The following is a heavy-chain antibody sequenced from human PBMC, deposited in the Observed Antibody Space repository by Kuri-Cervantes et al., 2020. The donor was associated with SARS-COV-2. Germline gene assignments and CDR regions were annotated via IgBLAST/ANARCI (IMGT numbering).Heavy chain of an antibody. V-gene: IGHV4-59*01. Sequence: SETLSLTCTVSGGSISNYYCSWIRQPPGKGLEWIGNIYYSGSTNYNPSLKSRVTISVDTSKNQFSLKVRSVTAADTAVYYCAYSIAATSRWFGPWGQGTLVTVSS. CDR3: AYSIAATSRWFGP. D-gene: IGHD6-13*01. J-gene: IGHJ5*02. CDR1: GGSISNYY. CDR2: IYYSGST.